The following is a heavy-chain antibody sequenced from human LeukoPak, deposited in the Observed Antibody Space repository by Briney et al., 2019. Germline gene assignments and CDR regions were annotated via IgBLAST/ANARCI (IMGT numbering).Heavy chain of an antibody. CDR1: GGTFSSYA. J-gene: IGHJ4*02. V-gene: IGHV1-2*04. CDR2: INPNSGGT. CDR3: ARENDDYGDYVLDY. D-gene: IGHD4-17*01. Sequence: ASVKVSCKASGGTFSSYAISWVRQAPGQGLEWMGWINPNSGGTNYAQKFQGWVTMTRDTSISTAYMELSRLRSDDTAVYYCARENDDYGDYVLDYWGQGTLVTVSS.